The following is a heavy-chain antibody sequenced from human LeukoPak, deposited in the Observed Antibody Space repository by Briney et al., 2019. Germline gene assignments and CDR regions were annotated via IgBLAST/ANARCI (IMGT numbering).Heavy chain of an antibody. V-gene: IGHV1-69*01. CDR2: IIPIFGTA. CDR3: ARDLGYSGYPYYFDY. J-gene: IGHJ4*02. CDR1: GGTFSSYA. Sequence: SVKVSCKASGGTFSSYAISWVRQAPGQGLEWMGGIIPIFGTANYAQKFQGRVTITADESTSTAYMELSSLRSEDTAVYYCARDLGYSGYPYYFDYWGQGTLVTVSS. D-gene: IGHD5-12*01.